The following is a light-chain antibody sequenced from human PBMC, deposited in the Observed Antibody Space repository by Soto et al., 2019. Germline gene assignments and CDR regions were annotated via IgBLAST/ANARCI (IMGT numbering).Light chain of an antibody. CDR3: LQYASAPLT. V-gene: IGKV3-20*01. CDR2: DAS. Sequence: EIVLTHSPDTLSLSPGERATLSCRASLTVTNNYLAWYQQKAGQAPRLVIYDASTRATGIPDRFSASGSGTDFTLTISRLEPEDFAVYFCLQYASAPLTFGQGTKVEVK. CDR1: LTVTNNY. J-gene: IGKJ1*01.